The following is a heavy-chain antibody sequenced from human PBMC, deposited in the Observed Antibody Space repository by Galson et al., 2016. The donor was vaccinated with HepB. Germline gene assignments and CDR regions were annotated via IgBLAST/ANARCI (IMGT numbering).Heavy chain of an antibody. D-gene: IGHD6-13*01. Sequence: SLRLSCAASGFTFDDYAMHWVRQAPGKGLEWVSAIGWNSGSKAYVDSVKGRFTISRDNAKNSLYLQMTSLRAEDTALYYCAKGRGSGITAAVGNFGGQGTLVTVSS. V-gene: IGHV3-9*01. J-gene: IGHJ1*01. CDR3: AKGRGSGITAAVGNF. CDR1: GFTFDDYA. CDR2: IGWNSGSK.